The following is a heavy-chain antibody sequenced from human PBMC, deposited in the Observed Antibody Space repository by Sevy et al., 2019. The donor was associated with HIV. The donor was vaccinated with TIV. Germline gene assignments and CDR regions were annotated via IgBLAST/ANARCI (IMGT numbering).Heavy chain of an antibody. Sequence: GGSLRLSCAASGFTFSSYAMSWVRQAPGKGLEWVSAISGSGGSTYYADSVKGRFSISRDNSKNTLYLQMNSLRAEDTAVYYCAKRTNYDFWFDYWGQGTLVTVSS. CDR2: ISGSGGST. CDR3: AKRTNYDFWFDY. D-gene: IGHD3-3*01. V-gene: IGHV3-23*01. CDR1: GFTFSSYA. J-gene: IGHJ4*02.